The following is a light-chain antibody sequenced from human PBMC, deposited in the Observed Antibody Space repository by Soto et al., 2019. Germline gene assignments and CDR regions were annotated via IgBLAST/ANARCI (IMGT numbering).Light chain of an antibody. V-gene: IGLV1-51*01. Sequence: QSVLTQPPSVSAAPGQRVTISCSGSSSNIGNNYLSWYQQLPGAAPKLLIYDNDKRPSGIPDRFSGSKSGTSATLGITGVQTGDEADYYCGTWDNSLSAVVFGGGTKLTVL. CDR1: SSNIGNNY. J-gene: IGLJ2*01. CDR3: GTWDNSLSAVV. CDR2: DND.